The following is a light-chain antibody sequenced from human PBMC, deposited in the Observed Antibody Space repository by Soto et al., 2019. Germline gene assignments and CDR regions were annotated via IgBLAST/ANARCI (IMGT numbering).Light chain of an antibody. CDR3: QHYGTSPWT. V-gene: IGKV3-20*01. CDR1: QSVCSSH. Sequence: PGERATLSCRASQSVCSSHLVWYQHKPGQSPRLLIYGTSSRATGIPDRLSGSVSGTDFTLTISRLEPEDFAVYFCQHYGTSPWTFGQGTKVKMK. CDR2: GTS. J-gene: IGKJ1*01.